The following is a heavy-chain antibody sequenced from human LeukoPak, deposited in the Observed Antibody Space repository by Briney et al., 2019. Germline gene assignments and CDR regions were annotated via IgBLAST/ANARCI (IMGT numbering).Heavy chain of an antibody. CDR2: IYYSGST. V-gene: IGHV4-59*11. CDR3: ARANDYGGV. D-gene: IGHD5-12*01. Sequence: SETLSLTCTVSGGSTSCQYWRWIRKQPGKEVEWIGLIYYSGSTDNTRSPKSRVTMSVDTSNNQFSLSLSSVTSADTAVYYCARANDYGGVWGRGTTVTVSS. CDR1: GGSTSCQY. J-gene: IGHJ6*02.